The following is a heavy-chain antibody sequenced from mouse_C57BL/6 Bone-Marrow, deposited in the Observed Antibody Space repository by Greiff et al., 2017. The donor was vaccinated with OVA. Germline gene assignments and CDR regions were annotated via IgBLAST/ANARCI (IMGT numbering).Heavy chain of an antibody. Sequence: QVQLQQPGAELVKPGASVKMSCKASGYTFTSYWITWVKQRPGQGLEWIGDIYPGSGSTNYNEKFKSKATLTVDTSSSTAYMQLSSLTSEDSAVYFCARSVYYGSSYRWYFDVWGTGTTVTVSS. CDR1: GYTFTSYW. CDR2: IYPGSGST. D-gene: IGHD1-1*01. J-gene: IGHJ1*03. V-gene: IGHV1-55*01. CDR3: ARSVYYGSSYRWYFDV.